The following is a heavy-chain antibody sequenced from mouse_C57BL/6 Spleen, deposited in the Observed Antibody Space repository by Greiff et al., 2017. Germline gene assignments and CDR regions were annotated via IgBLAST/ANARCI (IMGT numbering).Heavy chain of an antibody. V-gene: IGHV1-82*01. J-gene: IGHJ2*01. CDR3: ARSPYDSKKGGY. Sequence: VKLQQSGPELVKPGASVKISCKASGYAFSSSWMNWVKQRPGKGLEWIGRIYPGDGDTNYNGKFKGKATLTADKSSSTAYMQLISLTSEDSAVYFCARSPYDSKKGGYWGQGTTLTVSS. CDR1: GYAFSSSW. CDR2: IYPGDGDT. D-gene: IGHD2-5*01.